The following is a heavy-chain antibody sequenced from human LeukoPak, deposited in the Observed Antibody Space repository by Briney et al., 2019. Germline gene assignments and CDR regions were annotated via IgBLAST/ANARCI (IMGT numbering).Heavy chain of an antibody. CDR1: GFTFSSYA. V-gene: IGHV3-23*01. D-gene: IGHD2-15*01. Sequence: GGSLRLSCAASGFTFSSYAMSWVRQAPGKGLEWVSAISGSGGSTYYADSVKGRFTISRDNSKNTLYLQMDSLRAEDTAVYYCAKRSCTGGSCYFSNFDYWGQGTLVTVSS. J-gene: IGHJ4*02. CDR3: AKRSCTGGSCYFSNFDY. CDR2: ISGSGGST.